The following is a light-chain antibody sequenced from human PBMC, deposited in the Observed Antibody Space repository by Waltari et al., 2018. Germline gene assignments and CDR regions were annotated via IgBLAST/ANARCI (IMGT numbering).Light chain of an antibody. J-gene: IGKJ4*01. V-gene: IGKV3-20*01. CDR1: QTVRTTY. CDR2: GAS. Sequence: EIVLTQSPGPLSLSQGERATLSCRASQTVRTTYLAWYQQKPGQAPTLLIYGASSRATGIPDRFSGSGSGTDFSLTISSLEPEDFAVYYCQQYDISPLTFGGGTKVEIK. CDR3: QQYDISPLT.